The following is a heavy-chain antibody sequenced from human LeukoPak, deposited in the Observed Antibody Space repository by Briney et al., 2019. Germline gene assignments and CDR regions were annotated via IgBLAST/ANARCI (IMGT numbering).Heavy chain of an antibody. D-gene: IGHD2-2*01. CDR3: AREVHEYCSSTSCYPSYYYYYMDV. CDR1: GYTFTSYG. Sequence: ASVKVSCKASGYTFTSYGISWVRQAPGQGLEWMGWISAYNGNTNYAQKLQGRVTMTTDTSTSTAYMELRSLRSDDTAVYYCAREVHEYCSSTSCYPSYYYYYMDVWGKGTTVTVSS. V-gene: IGHV1-18*01. J-gene: IGHJ6*03. CDR2: ISAYNGNT.